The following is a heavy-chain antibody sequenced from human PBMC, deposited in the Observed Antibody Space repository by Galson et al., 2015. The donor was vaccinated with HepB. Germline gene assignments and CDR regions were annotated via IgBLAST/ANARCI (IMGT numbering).Heavy chain of an antibody. CDR2: IIPILGIT. V-gene: IGHV1-69*04. J-gene: IGHJ4*02. Sequence: SVKVSCKASGGTLNTLVINWVRQAPGQGLEWMGRIIPILGITNYAQSFQGRVTITADKSTRTAYMELRSLRSEDTALYYCARDFPREYPLGPFDFWGQGTLVTISS. CDR3: ARDFPREYPLGPFDF. CDR1: GGTLNTLV. D-gene: IGHD2/OR15-2a*01.